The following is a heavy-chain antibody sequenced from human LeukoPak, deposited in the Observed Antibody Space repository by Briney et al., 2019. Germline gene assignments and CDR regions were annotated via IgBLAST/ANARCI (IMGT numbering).Heavy chain of an antibody. CDR1: GFTFSSYS. CDR2: INSYSSDI. CDR3: ARDQYCSGGSCYAFDI. Sequence: GGSLRLSCATSGFTFSSYSMTWVRQAPGKGLDWVSSINSYSSDIYYADSVKGRFTISRDNAKNSLYLQMNSLRAEDTAVYYCARDQYCSGGSCYAFDIWGQGTMVTVSS. D-gene: IGHD2-15*01. J-gene: IGHJ3*02. V-gene: IGHV3-21*01.